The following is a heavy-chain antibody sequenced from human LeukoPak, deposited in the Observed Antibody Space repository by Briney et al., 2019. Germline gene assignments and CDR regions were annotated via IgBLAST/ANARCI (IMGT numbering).Heavy chain of an antibody. D-gene: IGHD6-13*01. Sequence: SETLSLTCTVSGGSISIYYWSWIRQPPGKGREWIGYIYYSGSTNYNPSLKSRVTISVDTSKNQFSLNLNSVTAADTAVYYCARESTATGNPYYFDSWGQGALVTVSS. CDR1: GGSISIYY. CDR3: ARESTATGNPYYFDS. V-gene: IGHV4-59*12. J-gene: IGHJ4*02. CDR2: IYYSGST.